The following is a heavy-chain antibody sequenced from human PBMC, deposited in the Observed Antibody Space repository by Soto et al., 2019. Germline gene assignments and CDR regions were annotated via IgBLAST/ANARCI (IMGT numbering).Heavy chain of an antibody. V-gene: IGHV4-38-2*02. CDR2: IYHGGTT. Sequence: SETLSLTCTVSGYSISSGSDWSWIRQPPGKGPEWIASIYHGGTTFYNPSLKSRITISVDTSNNQFSLKLTSVTAADTAVYYCARVHVMVVAGSTFDYWGHGTLVTVSS. CDR1: GYSISSGSD. J-gene: IGHJ4*01. D-gene: IGHD6-19*01. CDR3: ARVHVMVVAGSTFDY.